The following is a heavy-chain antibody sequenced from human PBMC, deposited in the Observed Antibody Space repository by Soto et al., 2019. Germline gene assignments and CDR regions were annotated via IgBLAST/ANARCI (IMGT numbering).Heavy chain of an antibody. CDR2: MNPNSGNT. CDR1: GYTFTSYD. J-gene: IGHJ5*02. Sequence: ASVKVSCKASGYTFTSYDINWVRQATGQGLEWMGWMNPNSGNTGYAQKFQGRVTMTRNTSISTAYMELSSLRSEDTAVYYCARGRGTRGYKRNWFDPWGQGTLVTVSS. V-gene: IGHV1-8*01. D-gene: IGHD5-12*01. CDR3: ARGRGTRGYKRNWFDP.